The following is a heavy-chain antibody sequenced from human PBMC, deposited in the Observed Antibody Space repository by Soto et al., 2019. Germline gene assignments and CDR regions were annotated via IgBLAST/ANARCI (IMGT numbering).Heavy chain of an antibody. CDR1: GFSLSTSGVG. D-gene: IGHD3-22*01. Sequence: QITLKESGPTLVKPTQTLTLTCTFSGFSLSTSGVGVGWISQPQGTALEWPALIYWTYDEHYSPSLQSRLTNTKDTAKNQVVLTMTNMDPVDTATYYCVHRRYYYDSSLYLCQGTLVTVSS. J-gene: IGHJ4*02. CDR2: IYWTYDE. V-gene: IGHV2-5*01. CDR3: VHRRYYYDSSLY.